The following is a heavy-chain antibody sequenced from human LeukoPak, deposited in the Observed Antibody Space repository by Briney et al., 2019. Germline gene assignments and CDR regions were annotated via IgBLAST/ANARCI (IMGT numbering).Heavy chain of an antibody. J-gene: IGHJ6*02. CDR2: ISYDGSDK. CDR3: ARLGLDYYYYGMDV. CDR1: GFTFSSYG. V-gene: IGHV3-30*03. D-gene: IGHD6-6*01. Sequence: GRSLRLSCAASGFTFSSYGMHWVRQAPGKGLEWVAVISYDGSDKYSADSVKGRFTISRDNSKNTLYLQMNSLRAEDTAVYYCARLGLDYYYYGMDVWGQGTTVTVSS.